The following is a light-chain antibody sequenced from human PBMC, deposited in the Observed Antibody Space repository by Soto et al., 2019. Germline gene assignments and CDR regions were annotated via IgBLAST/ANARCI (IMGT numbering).Light chain of an antibody. CDR1: SSDVGGYNY. Sequence: QSVLTQPASVSGSPGQSITISCTGTSSDVGGYNYVSWYQQHPGKVPKLMIYDVSNRPSGVSNRFSGSKSGNTASLTISGLQAEDEAVYYCSSYTSSSTYVFGIGTKVTVL. CDR3: SSYTSSSTYV. V-gene: IGLV2-14*03. J-gene: IGLJ1*01. CDR2: DVS.